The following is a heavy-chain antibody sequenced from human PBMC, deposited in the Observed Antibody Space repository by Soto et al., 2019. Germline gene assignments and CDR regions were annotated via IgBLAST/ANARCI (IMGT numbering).Heavy chain of an antibody. CDR1: GGSFSGYY. D-gene: IGHD4-17*01. J-gene: IGHJ4*02. V-gene: IGHV4-34*01. Sequence: SETLSLTCAVYGGSFSGYYWSWIRQPPGKGLEWIGEINHSGSTNYNPSLKSRVTISVDTSKNQFSLKLSSVTAADTAAYYCATLGATVTTVSPYYFDYWGQGTLVTVSS. CDR2: INHSGST. CDR3: ATLGATVTTVSPYYFDY.